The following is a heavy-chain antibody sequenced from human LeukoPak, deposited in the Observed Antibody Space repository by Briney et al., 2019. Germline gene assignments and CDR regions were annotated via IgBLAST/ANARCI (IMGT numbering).Heavy chain of an antibody. J-gene: IGHJ4*02. V-gene: IGHV4-59*01. CDR3: AIGRGYYLDFDY. CDR1: GCTISSYY. D-gene: IGHD3-22*01. CDR2: IYCSGST. Sequence: SESLTLTCTASGCTISSYYWSWVRQPPGKGLEWVADIYCSGSTNYNPSLKSRVTISVDKSKNQFSLRMSTVTAADTAVYYCAIGRGYYLDFDYWGQGTLVTVSS.